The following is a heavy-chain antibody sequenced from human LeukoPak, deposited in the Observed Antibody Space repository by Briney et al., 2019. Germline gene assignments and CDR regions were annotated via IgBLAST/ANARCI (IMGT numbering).Heavy chain of an antibody. J-gene: IGHJ4*02. CDR1: GYTFTSYG. CDR2: ISAYNGNT. CDR3: ARGSLLYDILIGCNIGPYYFDY. Sequence: GASVKVSCKASGYTFTSYGISWVRQAPGQWLEWMGWISAYNGNTNYAQKLQGRVTMTTDTSTSTAYMELRSLRSDDTAVYYCARGSLLYDILIGCNIGPYYFDYWGQGTPVSVSS. D-gene: IGHD3-9*01. V-gene: IGHV1-18*01.